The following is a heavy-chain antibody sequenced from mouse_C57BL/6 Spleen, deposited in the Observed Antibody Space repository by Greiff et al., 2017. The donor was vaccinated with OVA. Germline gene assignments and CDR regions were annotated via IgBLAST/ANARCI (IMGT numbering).Heavy chain of an antibody. V-gene: IGHV1-72*01. D-gene: IGHD1-1*01. CDR2: IDPNSGGT. CDR3: ARSATVVPYFDY. Sequence: QVHVKQSGAELVKPGASVKLSCKASGYTFTSYWMHWVKQRPGRGLEWIGRIDPNSGGTKYNEKFKSKATLTVDKPSSTAYMQLSSLTSEDSAVYYCARSATVVPYFDYWGQGTTLTVSS. CDR1: GYTFTSYW. J-gene: IGHJ2*01.